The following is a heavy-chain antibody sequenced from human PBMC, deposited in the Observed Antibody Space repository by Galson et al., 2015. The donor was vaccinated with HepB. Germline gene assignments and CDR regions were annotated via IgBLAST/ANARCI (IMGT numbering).Heavy chain of an antibody. Sequence: SLRLSCAASGFTFSRYAMSWVRQAPGKGLELVSAITASGGDTYYADSVKGRFTISRDNSKNTLYLQMNSLRAEDTAVYYCAKASGSGGSIYYFDYWGQGTLVTVSS. CDR2: ITASGGDT. CDR3: AKASGSGGSIYYFDY. J-gene: IGHJ4*02. D-gene: IGHD2-15*01. V-gene: IGHV3-23*01. CDR1: GFTFSRYA.